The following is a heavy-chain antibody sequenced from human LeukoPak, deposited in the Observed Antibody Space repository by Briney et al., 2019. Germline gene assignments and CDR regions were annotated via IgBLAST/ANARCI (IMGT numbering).Heavy chain of an antibody. V-gene: IGHV1-58*01. CDR3: AAVLYYYDSSGYYVDY. CDR2: IVVGSGNT. Sequence: SVKVSCKASGFTFTSSAVQWVRQARGQRLEWIGWIVVGSGNTNYAQKFQERVTITRDMSTSTAYMELSSLRSGDTAVYYCAAVLYYYDSSGYYVDYWGQGTLVTVSS. D-gene: IGHD3-22*01. CDR1: GFTFTSSA. J-gene: IGHJ4*02.